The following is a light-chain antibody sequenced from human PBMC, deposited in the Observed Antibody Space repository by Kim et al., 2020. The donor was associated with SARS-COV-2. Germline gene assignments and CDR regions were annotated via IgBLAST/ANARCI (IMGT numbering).Light chain of an antibody. CDR1: TGAVTSGDY. CDR3: LLSYSGARV. V-gene: IGLV7-46*01. Sequence: TATIPSGSGTGAVTSGDYPAWCHQKPGQAPRTLIYDTRNKHSWTPSRFSGSLLGGKAALTLSGAQPEDEAEYYGLLSYSGARVFGGGTQLTVL. CDR2: DTR. J-gene: IGLJ3*02.